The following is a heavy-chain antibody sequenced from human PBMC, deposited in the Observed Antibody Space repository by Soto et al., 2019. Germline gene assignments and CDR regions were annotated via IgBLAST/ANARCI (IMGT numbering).Heavy chain of an antibody. CDR3: VRLDMRMRNAAWYDP. D-gene: IGHD2-15*01. Sequence: GESLKISCKASGYSFTSYWIGWVRQMPGRGLERMGIIYPGDSDTRYSPSFQGQVTISADKSINTAYLQWRSLKTSDTAMYYCVRLDMRMRNAAWYDPWGQGTLVTVSS. CDR1: GYSFTSYW. V-gene: IGHV5-51*01. CDR2: IYPGDSDT. J-gene: IGHJ5*02.